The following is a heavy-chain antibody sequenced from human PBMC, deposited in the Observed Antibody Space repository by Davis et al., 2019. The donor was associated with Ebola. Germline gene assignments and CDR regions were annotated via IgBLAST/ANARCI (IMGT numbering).Heavy chain of an antibody. CDR1: GETLDGYF. CDR3: ARGRRLYCSSTSCYTSDY. D-gene: IGHD2-2*02. CDR2: INDGGLT. V-gene: IGHV4-34*01. Sequence: MPSETLSLTCAVSGETLDGYFWTWIRQPPGKGLEWMGDINDGGLTHYHPSLESRITISIDTSKMHFSLHLSSVTAADTAVYYCARGRRLYCSSTSCYTSDYWGQGTLVTVSS. J-gene: IGHJ4*02.